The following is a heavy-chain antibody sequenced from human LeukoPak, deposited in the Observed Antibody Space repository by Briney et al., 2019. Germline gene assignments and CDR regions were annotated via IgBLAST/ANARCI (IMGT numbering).Heavy chain of an antibody. CDR2: INHSGST. CDR3: ARGRQWLGSWFDP. J-gene: IGHJ5*02. V-gene: IGHV4-34*01. D-gene: IGHD6-19*01. CDR1: GGSFSGYY. Sequence: SVTLSLACAVYGGSFSGYYWSWIRQPPGKGLEWIGEINHSGSTNYNPSLKSRVTISVDTSKNQFSLKLSSVTAADTAVYYCARGRQWLGSWFDPWGQGTLVTVSS.